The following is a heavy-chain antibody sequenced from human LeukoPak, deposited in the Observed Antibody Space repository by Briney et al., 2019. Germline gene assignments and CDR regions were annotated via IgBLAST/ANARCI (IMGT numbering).Heavy chain of an antibody. V-gene: IGHV4-38-2*02. D-gene: IGHD1-26*01. CDR2: IYYSGST. J-gene: IGHJ2*01. CDR3: AQSGSYSDWYFDL. Sequence: SETLSLTCTVSGYSISSGYYWGWIRQPPGKGLEWIGSIYYSGSTYYNPSLKSRVTIPVDTSKNQFSLKLSSVTAADTAVYYCAQSGSYSDWYFDLWGRGTLVTVSS. CDR1: GYSISSGYY.